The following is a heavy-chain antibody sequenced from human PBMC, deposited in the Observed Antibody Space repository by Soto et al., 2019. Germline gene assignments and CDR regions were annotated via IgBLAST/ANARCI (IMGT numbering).Heavy chain of an antibody. Sequence: PGGSLRLSCAASGFTFSSYGMHWVRQAPGKGLEWVAVISYDGSNKYYADSAKGRFTISRDNSKNTLYLQMNSLRAEDTAVYYCAKENYYDSGSYYGMDVWGQGTTVTVSS. CDR3: AKENYYDSGSYYGMDV. CDR2: ISYDGSNK. CDR1: GFTFSSYG. J-gene: IGHJ6*02. V-gene: IGHV3-30*18. D-gene: IGHD3-10*01.